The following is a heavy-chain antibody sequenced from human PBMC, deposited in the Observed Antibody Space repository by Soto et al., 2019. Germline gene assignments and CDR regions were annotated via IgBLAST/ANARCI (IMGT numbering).Heavy chain of an antibody. CDR1: GFTFGSYW. CDR3: ARAPRMAPFDI. CDR2: IRNDGSDK. Sequence: PGGSLRLSCAASGFTFGSYWMSWVRQAPGKGLEWVALIRNDGSDKYYAESVTGRFTISRDNSKNTVYLQVNSLRAEDTALYFCARAPRMAPFDIWGQGTMVTVSS. J-gene: IGHJ3*02. V-gene: IGHV3-33*08.